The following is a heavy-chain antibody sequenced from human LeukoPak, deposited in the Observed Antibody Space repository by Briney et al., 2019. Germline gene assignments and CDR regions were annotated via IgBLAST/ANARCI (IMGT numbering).Heavy chain of an antibody. Sequence: ASVKVSYKASGYTFTGYYMHWVRQAPGHGLEWMGWINPHSGGTNYAQKFQGRVTMTRDTSISTAYMELSRLRSDDTAVYYCARDLSAPFGLGSYYRSLGYWGQGTLVTVSS. V-gene: IGHV1-2*02. CDR3: ARDLSAPFGLGSYYRSLGY. D-gene: IGHD3-10*01. CDR1: GYTFTGYY. CDR2: INPHSGGT. J-gene: IGHJ4*02.